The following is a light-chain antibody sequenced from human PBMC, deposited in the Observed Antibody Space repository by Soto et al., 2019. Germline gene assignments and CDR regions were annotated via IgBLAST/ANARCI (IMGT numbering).Light chain of an antibody. CDR2: KDS. V-gene: IGLV3-25*03. CDR1: ALAKQY. CDR3: QSADSSGTYVV. J-gene: IGLJ2*01. Sequence: SSELTQPPSVSVSPGQTARITCSGDALAKQYAYWYQQKPGQAPVLVIYKDSERPSGIPERFSGSSSGTTVTLTISGVQAEDEADYYCQSADSSGTYVVFGGGTQLTVL.